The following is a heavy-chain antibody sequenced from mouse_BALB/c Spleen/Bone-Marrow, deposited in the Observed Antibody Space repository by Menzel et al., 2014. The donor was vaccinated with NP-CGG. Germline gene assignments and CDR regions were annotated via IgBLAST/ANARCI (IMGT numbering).Heavy chain of an antibody. Sequence: VQLQQSGAELARPGASVKLSCKASGYTFTDYYINWVKQRTGQGFEWIGEIYPGSGNTYYNEKFKGKATLTADKSSSTAYMQLSSLTSEDSAVYFCARREYGNGGFAYWGQGTLVTVSA. CDR3: ARREYGNGGFAY. CDR1: GYTFTDYY. D-gene: IGHD2-10*02. CDR2: IYPGSGNT. V-gene: IGHV1-77*01. J-gene: IGHJ3*01.